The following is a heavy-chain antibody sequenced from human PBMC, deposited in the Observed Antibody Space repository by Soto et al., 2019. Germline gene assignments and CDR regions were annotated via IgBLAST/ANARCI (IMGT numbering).Heavy chain of an antibody. CDR1: GFTYSIYC. Sequence: SLRLSYQSTGFTYSIYCLHWVRQAPGKGLEWVAVISKDGSKKYYADSVKGRFTISRDNAKNSLYLQMNSLRDEDTAVYYSARGADYDSSGIRLNWFDP. D-gene: IGHD3-22*01. CDR3: ARGADYDSSGIRLNWFDP. V-gene: IGHV3-30*03. CDR2: ISKDGSKK. J-gene: IGHJ5*02.